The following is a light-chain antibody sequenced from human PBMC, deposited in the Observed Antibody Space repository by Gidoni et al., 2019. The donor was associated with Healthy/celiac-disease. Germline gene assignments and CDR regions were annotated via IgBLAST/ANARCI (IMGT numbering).Light chain of an antibody. CDR1: QSVSSY. J-gene: IGKJ2*01. CDR3: QQSNSTPPYT. Sequence: DIQLTQSPSTLSVSLGDRATLSCRASQSVSSYLHWYQQKPGKAPKLLIYAASTRDTGIPARFSGSGSGTDFTLTISSLQPEDFAVYYCQQSNSTPPYTFGQGTKLEIK. CDR2: AAS. V-gene: IGKV3-11*01.